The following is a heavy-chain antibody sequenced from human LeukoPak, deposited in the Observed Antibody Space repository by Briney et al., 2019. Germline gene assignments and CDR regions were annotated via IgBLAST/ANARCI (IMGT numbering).Heavy chain of an antibody. D-gene: IGHD3-3*02. V-gene: IGHV4-59*01. CDR2: IYYSGST. CDR1: GGSISSYY. J-gene: IGHJ6*03. CDR3: ARDHFWSGYYKQDYYYYYMDV. Sequence: PSETLSLTCTVSGGSISSYYWSWIRQPPGKGLEWIGYIYYSGSTNYNPSLKSRVTISVDTSKNQFSLKLSSVTAADTAVYYCARDHFWSGYYKQDYYYYYMDVWGKGTRSPSP.